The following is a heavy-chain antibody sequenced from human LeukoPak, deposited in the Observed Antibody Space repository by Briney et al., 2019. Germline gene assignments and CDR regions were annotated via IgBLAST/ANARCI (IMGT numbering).Heavy chain of an antibody. D-gene: IGHD3-3*01. V-gene: IGHV3-23*01. CDR1: GFTFSTYA. CDR3: AKLDTIFGGLSLDVWSDAFDI. Sequence: GESLRLSCAASGFTFSTYAMSWVRQAPGKGLEWVSAISGSGGSTYYADSVKGRFTISRDNSKNTLYLQMNSLRAEDTAVYYCAKLDTIFGGLSLDVWSDAFDIWGQGTMVTVSS. CDR2: ISGSGGST. J-gene: IGHJ3*02.